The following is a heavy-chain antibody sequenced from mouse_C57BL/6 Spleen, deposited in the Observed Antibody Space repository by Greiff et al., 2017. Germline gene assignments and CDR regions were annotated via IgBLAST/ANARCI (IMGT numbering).Heavy chain of an antibody. Sequence: VQLQQSGAELVRPGASVTLSCKASGYIFTDYEMHWVKQTPVHGLEWIGAVDPDTGNTAYNQKFKDKALLTADKSSSTAYMEFRSLTSEDSAVYVCTNPTWDLELGVRGTGTTGPV. CDR3: TNPTWDLELGV. V-gene: IGHV1-15*01. D-gene: IGHD4-1*01. J-gene: IGHJ1*03. CDR1: GYIFTDYE. CDR2: VDPDTGNT.